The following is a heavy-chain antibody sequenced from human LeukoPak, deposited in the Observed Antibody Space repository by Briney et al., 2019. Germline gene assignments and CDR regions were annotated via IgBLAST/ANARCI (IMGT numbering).Heavy chain of an antibody. CDR2: IKSKSDGGAT. Sequence: GGSLRLSCAASGFTFSNTWMNWVRQAPGKGLEWVGRIKSKSDGGATDYAAPVKRRFTISRDNSRNTLYLQMSSLRAEDTAVYYCVKNWAYGDDYWGQGALVTVSS. V-gene: IGHV3-15*05. CDR1: GFTFSNTW. D-gene: IGHD7-27*01. CDR3: VKNWAYGDDY. J-gene: IGHJ4*02.